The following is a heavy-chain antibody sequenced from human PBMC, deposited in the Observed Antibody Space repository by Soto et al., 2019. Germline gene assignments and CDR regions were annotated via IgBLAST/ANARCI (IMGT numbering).Heavy chain of an antibody. CDR1: GGSISSGGYY. J-gene: IGHJ1*01. CDR3: ARVVVSFQYFQH. D-gene: IGHD2-15*01. Sequence: SETLSLTCTVSGGSISSGGYYWSWIRQHPGKGLEWIGYIYYSGSTYYNPSLKSRVTISVDTSKNQFSLKLSSVTAADMAVYYCARVVVSFQYFQHWGQGTLVTVSS. V-gene: IGHV4-31*03. CDR2: IYYSGST.